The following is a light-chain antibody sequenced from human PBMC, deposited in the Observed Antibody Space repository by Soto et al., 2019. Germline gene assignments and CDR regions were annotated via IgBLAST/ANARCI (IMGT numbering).Light chain of an antibody. CDR3: QHRNNWPPGAT. CDR1: QSIVTY. Sequence: EIVLTQSPATLSLSPGEIATLSCRASQSIVTYLAWYQQKPGQPPRLLISDATNRATGVPARFSGSWSGTDFTITISSLEPEDFAVYYGQHRNNWPPGATFGGGTRVEIK. V-gene: IGKV3-11*01. CDR2: DAT. J-gene: IGKJ4*01.